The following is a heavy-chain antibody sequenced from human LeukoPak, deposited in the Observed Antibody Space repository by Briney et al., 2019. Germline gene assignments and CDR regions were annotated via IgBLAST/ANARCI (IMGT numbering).Heavy chain of an antibody. Sequence: RRASVKVSCKASGYTFTSYDINWVRQATGQGLEWMGWMNPNSGNTGYAQKFQGRVTMTRNTSISTAYMEPSSLRSEDTAVYYCARGKKTMVRGVLYYFDYWGQGTLVTVSS. CDR3: ARGKKTMVRGVLYYFDY. D-gene: IGHD3-10*01. V-gene: IGHV1-8*01. CDR1: GYTFTSYD. CDR2: MNPNSGNT. J-gene: IGHJ4*02.